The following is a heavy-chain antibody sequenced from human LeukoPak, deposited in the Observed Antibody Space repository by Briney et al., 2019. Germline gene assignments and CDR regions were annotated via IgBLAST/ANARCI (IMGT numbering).Heavy chain of an antibody. CDR2: IYSIGSA. D-gene: IGHD6-6*01. CDR1: GASFSNYY. CDR3: ARGRRQLGPFDY. J-gene: IGHJ4*02. V-gene: IGHV4-59*01. Sequence: SETLSLTCTVSGASFSNYYWSWIRQPPGRGLEWIGYIYSIGSATYNPSLKSRVTIALDTSKNQFSLNLRSVTAADTAVYYCARGRRQLGPFDYWGQGTLVTVSS.